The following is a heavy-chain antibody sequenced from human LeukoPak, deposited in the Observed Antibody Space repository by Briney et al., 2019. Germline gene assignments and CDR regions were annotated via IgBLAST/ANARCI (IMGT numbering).Heavy chain of an antibody. V-gene: IGHV3-7*01. J-gene: IGHJ4*02. Sequence: PGGSLRLSCAASGFTFSVHWMSWVRQAPGKGLEWVANIKPDGSEKNYVDSVKGRFTISIDNAKNSLYVQMNSPRVEDTAVYWCARELSWSGRDYWGQGTLVTVSS. D-gene: IGHD3-3*01. CDR2: IKPDGSEK. CDR1: GFTFSVHW. CDR3: ARELSWSGRDY.